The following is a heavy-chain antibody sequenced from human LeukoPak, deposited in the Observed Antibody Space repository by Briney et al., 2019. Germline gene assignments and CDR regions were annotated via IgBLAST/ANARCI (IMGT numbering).Heavy chain of an antibody. V-gene: IGHV3-30*04. CDR2: ISYDGSNK. CDR3: ARDLYRIVVVPHYFDY. D-gene: IGHD3-22*01. CDR1: GFTFSSYA. Sequence: PGRSLRLSCAASGFTFSSYAMHWVRQAPGKGLEWVAVISYDGSNKYYADSVKGRFTISRDNSKNSLYLQMNSLRAEDTAVYYCARDLYRIVVVPHYFDYWGQGTLVIVSS. J-gene: IGHJ4*02.